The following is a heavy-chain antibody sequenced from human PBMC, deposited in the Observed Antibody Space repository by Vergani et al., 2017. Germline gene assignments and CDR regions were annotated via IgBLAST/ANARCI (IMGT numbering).Heavy chain of an antibody. CDR1: GFTFSSYS. CDR2: ISGSGGST. CDR3: AKDLAGLGYCSSTSCLFDY. D-gene: IGHD2-2*01. J-gene: IGHJ4*02. Sequence: EVQLVESGGGLVKPGGSLRLSCAASGFTFSSYSMNWVRQAPGKGLEWVSAISGSGGSTYYADSVKGRFTISRDNSKNTLYLQMNSLRAEDTAVYYCAKDLAGLGYCSSTSCLFDYWGQGTLVTVSS. V-gene: IGHV3-23*04.